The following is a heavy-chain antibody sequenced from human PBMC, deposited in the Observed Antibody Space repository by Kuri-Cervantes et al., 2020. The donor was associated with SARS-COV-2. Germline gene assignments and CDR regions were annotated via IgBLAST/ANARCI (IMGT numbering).Heavy chain of an antibody. Sequence: ASVKVSCKASGYTFTSYYMHWVRQAPGQGLEWVGTINPSGGSTSYAQKFQGRVTMTRDTSTSTVYMELSSLRSEDTAVYYCARVVPAAINGMDVWGQGTTVTVSS. CDR3: ARVVPAAINGMDV. D-gene: IGHD2-2*01. CDR2: INPSGGST. V-gene: IGHV1-46*03. CDR1: GYTFTSYY. J-gene: IGHJ6*02.